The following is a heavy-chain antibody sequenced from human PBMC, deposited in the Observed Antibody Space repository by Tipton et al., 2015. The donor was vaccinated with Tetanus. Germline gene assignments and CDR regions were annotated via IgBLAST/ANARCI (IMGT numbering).Heavy chain of an antibody. D-gene: IGHD6-19*01. Sequence: LRLSCTVSGGSVSNGSYYWNWIRQPPGKGLEWIGHIYYTGSTDYNPSLKSRVTISADTTKNLFSLKLRSVTAADAAIYYCARGPSYSGAWYHYWGQGAMVTVSP. CDR2: IYYTGST. CDR3: ARGPSYSGAWYHY. V-gene: IGHV4-61*01. CDR1: GGSVSNGSYY. J-gene: IGHJ4*02.